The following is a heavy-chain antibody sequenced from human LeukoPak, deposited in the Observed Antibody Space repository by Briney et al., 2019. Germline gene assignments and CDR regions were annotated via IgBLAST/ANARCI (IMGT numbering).Heavy chain of an antibody. CDR1: GGSLSSYY. V-gene: IGHV4-59*01. D-gene: IGHD3-16*01. J-gene: IGHJ3*02. CDR3: ARVGGSGYAFDI. Sequence: SETLSLTCTVSGGSLSSYYWSWIRQPPGKGLEWIGYIYYSGSTNYNPSLKSRVTISVDTSKNQFSLKLSSVTAADTAVYYCARVGGSGYAFDIWGQGTMVTVSS. CDR2: IYYSGST.